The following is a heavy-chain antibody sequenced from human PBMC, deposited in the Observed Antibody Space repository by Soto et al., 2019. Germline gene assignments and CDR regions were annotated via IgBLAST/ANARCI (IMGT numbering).Heavy chain of an antibody. CDR3: TRWLYGSSLGGALWCGGGFDY. CDR1: GYTFTSYY. D-gene: IGHD6-6*01. V-gene: IGHV1-46*01. Sequence: QVQLVQSGAEVKKPGASVKVSCKASGYTFTSYYMHWVRQAPGQGLEWMGIINPSGGSTSYARKCEAWDAKSRDTSTRTDVTEVSRMSSEGAAECDWTRWLYGSSLGGALWCGGGFDYWGQGTLVTVSS. J-gene: IGHJ4*02. CDR2: INPSGGST.